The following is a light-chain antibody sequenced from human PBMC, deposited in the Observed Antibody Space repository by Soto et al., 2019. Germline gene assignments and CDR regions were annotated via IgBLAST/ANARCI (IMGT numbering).Light chain of an antibody. Sequence: EIVLTQSPGTLSLSPVERATLSCRASQSVSNNYLAWYQQKPGQAPRLLIYGASSRATGIPDRFSGSGSGTDFTLTISRLEPEDFAVYYCQQYGSSGTFGQGTKVDIK. CDR2: GAS. CDR1: QSVSNNY. CDR3: QQYGSSGT. V-gene: IGKV3-20*01. J-gene: IGKJ1*01.